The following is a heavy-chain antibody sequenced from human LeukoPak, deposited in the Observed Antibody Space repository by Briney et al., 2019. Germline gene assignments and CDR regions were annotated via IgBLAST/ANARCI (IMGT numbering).Heavy chain of an antibody. V-gene: IGHV4-61*01. CDR1: GGSVSSGSCY. D-gene: IGHD6-13*01. Sequence: SETLSLTCTVSGGSVSSGSCYWSWIRQPPGNGLEWIGYIYYSGSTNYNPSLKSRVTISVDTSKNQFSLKLSSVTAADTAVYYCAGGGEYSSSWYGIDYWGQGTLVTVSS. J-gene: IGHJ4*02. CDR3: AGGGEYSSSWYGIDY. CDR2: IYYSGST.